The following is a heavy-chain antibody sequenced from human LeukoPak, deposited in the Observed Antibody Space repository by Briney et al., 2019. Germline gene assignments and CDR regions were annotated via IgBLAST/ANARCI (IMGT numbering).Heavy chain of an antibody. D-gene: IGHD6-13*01. CDR2: IYSGGNT. CDR3: ARAQSIASARHYDY. V-gene: IGHV3-66*01. J-gene: IGHJ4*02. CDR1: GFTVMSNY. Sequence: GGSLRLSCAASGFTVMSNYMSWVRQAPGKGLEWVSFIYSGGNTYYADSVKGRFTISRDDSQNTLFLQMNNLRAEDTAVYFCARAQSIASARHYDYWGQGTLVTVSS.